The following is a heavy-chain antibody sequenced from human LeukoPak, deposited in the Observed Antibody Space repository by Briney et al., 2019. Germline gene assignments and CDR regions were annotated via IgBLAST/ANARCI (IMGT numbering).Heavy chain of an antibody. Sequence: GGSQRLSCAATGITFSSYSMNWVRQAPGKGLEWVSSISSSSTYIYYADSVKGRFTISRDNAKNSLYLQMNSLRAEDTAVYYCARPLSPGEYSYGFDYWGQGSLVTVSS. V-gene: IGHV3-21*01. CDR1: GITFSSYS. CDR3: ARPLSPGEYSYGFDY. CDR2: ISSSSTYI. J-gene: IGHJ4*02. D-gene: IGHD5-18*01.